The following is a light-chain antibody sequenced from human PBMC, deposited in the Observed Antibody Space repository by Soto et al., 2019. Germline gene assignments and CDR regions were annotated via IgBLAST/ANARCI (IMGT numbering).Light chain of an antibody. CDR1: ESVSRN. J-gene: IGKJ5*01. CDR2: DAS. V-gene: IGKV3-15*01. Sequence: EVVRTQSPATLSVSPGERATLDCRTSESVSRNLAWYQQKPGQAPRLLVNDASTRATGIPDRFSGGGSGSEFTLTISSLQSEDFVVYYCQQRSNWPPEVTFGQGTRLEIK. CDR3: QQRSNWPPEVT.